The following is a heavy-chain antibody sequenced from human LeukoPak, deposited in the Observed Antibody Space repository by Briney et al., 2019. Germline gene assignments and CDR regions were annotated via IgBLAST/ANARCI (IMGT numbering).Heavy chain of an antibody. CDR2: IKKDGSEK. D-gene: IGHD5-18*01. CDR1: GFTFSSYW. V-gene: IGHV3-7*01. CDR3: ARDLSGGAGYTYGRGIDY. Sequence: GGSLRLSSVGSGFTFSSYWMSWVRQAPGKGLEWVPNIKKDGSEKYYVDAVKRRFTISRDNAKTSLYLQMNSLRAEDTAVYYCARDLSGGAGYTYGRGIDYWGQGTLVTVSS. J-gene: IGHJ4*02.